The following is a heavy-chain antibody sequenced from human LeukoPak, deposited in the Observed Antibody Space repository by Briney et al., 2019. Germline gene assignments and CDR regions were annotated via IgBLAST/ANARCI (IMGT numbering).Heavy chain of an antibody. CDR2: ISGSGGST. V-gene: IGHV3-23*01. CDR3: AKDGSWGDYYFYFYIDV. CDR1: GFTFSSYA. J-gene: IGHJ6*03. Sequence: GGSLRLSCAASGFTFSSYAMSWVRQAPGKGLEWVSAISGSGGSTYYADSVKGRFTISRDNSKNTLYPQMNSLRAEDTAVYYCAKDGSWGDYYFYFYIDVWGQGTTVTVSS. D-gene: IGHD3-16*01.